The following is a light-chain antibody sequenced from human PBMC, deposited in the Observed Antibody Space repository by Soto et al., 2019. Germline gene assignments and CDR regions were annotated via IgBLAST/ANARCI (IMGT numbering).Light chain of an antibody. Sequence: DIQMTQSPSSLSASVGDRVTITCRASQSVNTNLHWYQQRPGKAPDLLISHASTLQSGVPSRFSGSGSGTYFTLTISSLQREDFATYYCQQSYITQYSFGQGTTLEI. CDR2: HAS. V-gene: IGKV1-39*01. J-gene: IGKJ2*03. CDR3: QQSYITQYS. CDR1: QSVNTN.